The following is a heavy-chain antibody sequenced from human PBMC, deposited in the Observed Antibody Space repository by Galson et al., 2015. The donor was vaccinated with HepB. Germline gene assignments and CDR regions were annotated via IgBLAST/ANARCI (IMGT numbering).Heavy chain of an antibody. CDR1: GDSVPSNSAV. CDR3: AYGVDV. CDR2: TYYRSKWYK. J-gene: IGHJ6*02. Sequence: CAISGDSVPSNSAVWNWIGQSPSRGLEWLGRTYYRSKWYKDYALFVKSRITINADTSRNQISLQLNSMTPEDTAVYYCAYGVDVWGQGTTVTVSS. V-gene: IGHV6-1*01.